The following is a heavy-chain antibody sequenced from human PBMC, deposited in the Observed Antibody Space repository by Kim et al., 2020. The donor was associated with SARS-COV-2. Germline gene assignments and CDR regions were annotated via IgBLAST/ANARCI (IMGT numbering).Heavy chain of an antibody. CDR2: INHSGST. V-gene: IGHV4-34*01. D-gene: IGHD3-10*01. CDR3: ARETRSMVRGVIGY. CDR1: GGSFSGYY. Sequence: SETLSLTCAVYGGSFSGYYWSWIRQPPGKGLEWIGEINHSGSTNYNPSLKSRVTISVDTSKNQFSLKLSSVTAADTAVYYCARETRSMVRGVIGYWGQGTLVTVSS. J-gene: IGHJ4*02.